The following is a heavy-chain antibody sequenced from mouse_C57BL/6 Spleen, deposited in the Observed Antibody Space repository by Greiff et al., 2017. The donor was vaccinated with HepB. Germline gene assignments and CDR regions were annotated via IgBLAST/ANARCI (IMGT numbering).Heavy chain of an antibody. CDR2: ISDGGSYT. Sequence: EVQLVESGGGLVKPGGSLKLSCAASGFTFSSYAMSWVRQTPEKRLEWVATISDGGSYTYYPDNVKGRFTISRDNAKNNLYLQMSHLKSEDTAMYYCARDLATMVTTDAMDYWGQGTSVTVSS. D-gene: IGHD2-2*01. V-gene: IGHV5-4*01. J-gene: IGHJ4*01. CDR1: GFTFSSYA. CDR3: ARDLATMVTTDAMDY.